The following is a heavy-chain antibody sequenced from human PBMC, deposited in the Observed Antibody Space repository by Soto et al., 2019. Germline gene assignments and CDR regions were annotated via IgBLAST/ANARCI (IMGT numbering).Heavy chain of an antibody. J-gene: IGHJ4*02. Sequence: QVQLVESGGGVVQPGRSLRLSCAASGFTFSSCGMHWVRQAPGKGLEWVAVIWYDGSNKYYADSVKGRFTISRDNSKNTLYLQMNSLRAEDTAVYYCAREDVLLWFGELGPLDYWGQGTLVTVSS. CDR2: IWYDGSNK. V-gene: IGHV3-33*01. CDR1: GFTFSSCG. D-gene: IGHD3-10*01. CDR3: AREDVLLWFGELGPLDY.